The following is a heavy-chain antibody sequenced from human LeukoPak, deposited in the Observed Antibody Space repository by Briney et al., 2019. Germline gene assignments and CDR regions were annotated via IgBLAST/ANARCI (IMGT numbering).Heavy chain of an antibody. J-gene: IGHJ6*03. CDR1: GFTFSSYS. Sequence: PGGSLRLSCAASGFTFSSYSMNWVHQAPGKGLEWVSSISSSSSYIYYADSVKGRFTISRDYAKNSLYLQMNSLRAEDTAVYYCAAIHRAIAAASMDVRGKGTTVTVSS. D-gene: IGHD6-13*01. CDR2: ISSSSSYI. V-gene: IGHV3-21*01. CDR3: AAIHRAIAAASMDV.